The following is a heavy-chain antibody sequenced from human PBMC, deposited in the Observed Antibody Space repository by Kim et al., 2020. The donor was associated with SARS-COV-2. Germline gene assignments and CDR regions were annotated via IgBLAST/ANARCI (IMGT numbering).Heavy chain of an antibody. J-gene: IGHJ4*02. CDR3: AKDSPVTTYPVYYFDY. CDR2: ISGSGGST. V-gene: IGHV3-23*01. D-gene: IGHD4-17*01. Sequence: GGSLRLSCAASGFTFSSYAMSWVRQAPGKGLEWVSAISGSGGSTYYADSVKGRFTISRDNSKNTLYLQMNSLRAEDTAVYYCAKDSPVTTYPVYYFDYWGQGTLVTVSS. CDR1: GFTFSSYA.